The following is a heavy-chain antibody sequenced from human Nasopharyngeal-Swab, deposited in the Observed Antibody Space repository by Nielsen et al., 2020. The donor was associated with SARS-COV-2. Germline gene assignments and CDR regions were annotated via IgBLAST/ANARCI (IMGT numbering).Heavy chain of an antibody. CDR1: GGTFSSYA. Sequence: SVKVSCKASGGTFSSYAISWVRQAPGQGLEWMGGIIPIFGTANYAQKFQGRVTITADKSTSTAYMELSSLRSEDTAVYYCARGDMGKYYYGSGSYSFDYWGQGTLVTVSS. CDR2: IIPIFGTA. J-gene: IGHJ4*02. D-gene: IGHD3-10*01. V-gene: IGHV1-69*06. CDR3: ARGDMGKYYYGSGSYSFDY.